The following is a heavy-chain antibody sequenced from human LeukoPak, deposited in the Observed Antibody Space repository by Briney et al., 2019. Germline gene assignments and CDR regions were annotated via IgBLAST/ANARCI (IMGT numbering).Heavy chain of an antibody. CDR2: IYHSGST. Sequence: SETLSLTCTVSGGSISRSSSYWGWVRQPPGKGLEWIGSIYHSGSTYYNPSLKSRVSISVDTSKNQFSLKLSSVTAADTAVYYCASFIAAAGTPYYGMDVWGQGTTVTVSS. CDR1: GGSISRSSSY. V-gene: IGHV4-39*01. D-gene: IGHD6-13*01. J-gene: IGHJ6*02. CDR3: ASFIAAAGTPYYGMDV.